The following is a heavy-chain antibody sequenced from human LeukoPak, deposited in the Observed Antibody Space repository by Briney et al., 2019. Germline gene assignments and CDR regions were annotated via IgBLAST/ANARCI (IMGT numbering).Heavy chain of an antibody. Sequence: GGSLRPSCAASGFTFSSYAMHWVRQAPGKGLEWVAVISYDGSNKYYADSVKGRFTISRDNSKNTLYLQMNSLRAEDTAMYYCARSWGVDTAMEDYWGQGTLVTVSS. V-gene: IGHV3-30-3*01. CDR3: ARSWGVDTAMEDY. CDR2: ISYDGSNK. D-gene: IGHD5-18*01. CDR1: GFTFSSYA. J-gene: IGHJ4*02.